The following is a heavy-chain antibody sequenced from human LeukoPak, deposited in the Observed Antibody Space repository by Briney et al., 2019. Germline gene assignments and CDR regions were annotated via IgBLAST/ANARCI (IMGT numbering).Heavy chain of an antibody. CDR1: GGSFSGYY. J-gene: IGHJ5*02. CDR2: INHSGSN. V-gene: IGHV4-34*01. CDR3: AREGSSWYGRWFDP. Sequence: PSETLSLTCAVYGGSFSGYYWSWIRQPPGKGLEWIGEINHSGSNNYNPSLKSRVTISVDTSKNQFSLKLSSVTAADTAVYSCAREGSSWYGRWFDPWGQGTLVTVSS. D-gene: IGHD6-13*01.